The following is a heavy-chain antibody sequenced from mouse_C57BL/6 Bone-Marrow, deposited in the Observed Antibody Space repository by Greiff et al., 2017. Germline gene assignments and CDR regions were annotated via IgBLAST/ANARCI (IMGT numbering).Heavy chain of an antibody. CDR2: IDPEDGET. V-gene: IGHV14-2*01. J-gene: IGHJ4*01. Sequence: EVKLVESGAELVKPGASVKLSCTASGFNIKDYYMHWVKQRTEQGLEWIGRIDPEDGETKYAPKFQGKATITADTSSNTAYLQLSSLTSEDTAVYYCAIGWLLPYAMDYWGQGTSVTVSS. CDR1: GFNIKDYY. CDR3: AIGWLLPYAMDY. D-gene: IGHD2-3*01.